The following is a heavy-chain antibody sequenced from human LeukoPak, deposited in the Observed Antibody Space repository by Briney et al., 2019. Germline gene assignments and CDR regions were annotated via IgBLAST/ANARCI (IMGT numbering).Heavy chain of an antibody. Sequence: GGSLRLSCAASGFTVSSNYMSWVRQAPGKGLEWVSAISGSGGSTYYADSVKGRFTISRDNSKNTLYLQMNSLRAEDTAVYYCARDLSRRNYYGMDVWGQGTTVTVSS. CDR1: GFTVSSNY. CDR2: ISGSGGST. CDR3: ARDLSRRNYYGMDV. V-gene: IGHV3-23*01. J-gene: IGHJ6*02.